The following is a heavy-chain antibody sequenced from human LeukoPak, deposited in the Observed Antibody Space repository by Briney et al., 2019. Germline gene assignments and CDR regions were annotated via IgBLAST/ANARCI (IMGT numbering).Heavy chain of an antibody. D-gene: IGHD1-26*01. CDR1: GFTFSTNA. Sequence: GSLRLFCLTSGFTFSTNAMRWGRQAPGKGLEWISGISGSGASTYYADSVTGRFTISRDNSRNTLYLQMNSLRGDDTAVYYCAKDVGKWESLHFFDYWGQGTLSPSPQ. CDR2: ISGSGAST. V-gene: IGHV3-23*01. J-gene: IGHJ4*02. CDR3: AKDVGKWESLHFFDY.